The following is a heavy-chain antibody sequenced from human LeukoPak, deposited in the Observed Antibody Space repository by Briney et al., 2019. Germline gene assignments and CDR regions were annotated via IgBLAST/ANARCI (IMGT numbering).Heavy chain of an antibody. CDR2: IYHSGDS. D-gene: IGHD3-22*01. CDR3: ARGYDRNGYQTRGFDY. CDR1: GGSIRSASFY. J-gene: IGHJ4*02. Sequence: SETLSLTFTVFGGSIRSASFYWRWIRQTAGKGLGWFGLIYHSGDSQYSPSFRSRATISLDTRNQLSLKLSTVTAADTAVYFCARGYDRNGYQTRGFDYWGQGALVNVSS. V-gene: IGHV4-61*02.